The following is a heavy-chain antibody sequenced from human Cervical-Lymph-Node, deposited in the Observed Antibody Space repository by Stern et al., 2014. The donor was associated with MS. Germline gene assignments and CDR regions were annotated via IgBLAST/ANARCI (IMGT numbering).Heavy chain of an antibody. CDR3: ARDQGDGYNFDAFDI. V-gene: IGHV3-11*01. CDR1: GFTLSDRY. D-gene: IGHD5-24*01. CDR2: ISRSGTTT. J-gene: IGHJ3*02. Sequence: QVQLVESGGGLVKPGGSLRLSCAASGFTLSDRYMSWIRQIPGKGLEWVSYISRSGTTTYYADSVKGRFTVSRDHAKNSLYLQMNSLRHEDTAVYYCARDQGDGYNFDAFDIWGQGTMVTVSS.